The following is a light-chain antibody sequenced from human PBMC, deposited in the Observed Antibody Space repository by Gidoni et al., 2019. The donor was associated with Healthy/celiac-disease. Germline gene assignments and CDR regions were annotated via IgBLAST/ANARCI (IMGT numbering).Light chain of an antibody. CDR1: SLRRYY. J-gene: IGLJ2*01. CDR3: NSRDSSGNHLV. CDR2: GKN. V-gene: IGLV3-19*01. Sequence: SSELTHDPAVSVALGQTVRITCQGDSLRRYYASWYQQKPGQAPVLVIYGKNNRPSGIPDRFSGSSSGNTASLTITGAQAEEEADYYCNSRDSSGNHLVFGGGTKLTVL.